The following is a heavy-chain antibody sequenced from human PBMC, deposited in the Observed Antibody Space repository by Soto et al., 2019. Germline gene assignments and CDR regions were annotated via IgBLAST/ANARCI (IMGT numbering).Heavy chain of an antibody. D-gene: IGHD5-18*01. Sequence: GESLKISCKGSGYSFTSYWIGWVRQMPGKGLEWMGIIYPGDSDTRYSPSFQGQVTISADKSISTAYLQWSSLKASDTAMYYCARLIEVNVDTAYGMDVWGQGTTVTVSS. J-gene: IGHJ6*02. V-gene: IGHV5-51*01. CDR2: IYPGDSDT. CDR1: GYSFTSYW. CDR3: ARLIEVNVDTAYGMDV.